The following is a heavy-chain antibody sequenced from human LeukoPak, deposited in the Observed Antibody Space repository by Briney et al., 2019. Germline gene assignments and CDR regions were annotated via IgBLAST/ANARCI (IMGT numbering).Heavy chain of an antibody. V-gene: IGHV3-23*01. CDR2: ISGSGGST. D-gene: IGHD2-15*01. Sequence: PGGSLRLSCAASGFTFSSYAMSWVRQAPGKGLEWVSAISGSGGSTYYADSVKGRFTISRDNSKNTLYLQMNSLRAEDTAVYYCAKAMWYDYYYYGMDVWGQGTTVTVSS. CDR3: AKAMWYDYYYYGMDV. J-gene: IGHJ6*02. CDR1: GFTFSSYA.